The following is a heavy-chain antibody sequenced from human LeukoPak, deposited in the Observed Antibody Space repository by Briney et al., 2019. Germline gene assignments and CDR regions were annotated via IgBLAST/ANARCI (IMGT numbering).Heavy chain of an antibody. J-gene: IGHJ4*02. CDR3: ARGLYGSGSSRRYPGGY. D-gene: IGHD3-10*01. CDR2: MNPNSGNT. CDR1: GYTFTSYD. V-gene: IGHV1-8*01. Sequence: ASVKVSCKVSGYTFTSYDINWVRQATGQGLEWMGWMNPNSGNTGYAQKFQGRVTMTRNTSISTAYMELSSLRSEDTAVYYCARGLYGSGSSRRYPGGYWGQGTLVTVSS.